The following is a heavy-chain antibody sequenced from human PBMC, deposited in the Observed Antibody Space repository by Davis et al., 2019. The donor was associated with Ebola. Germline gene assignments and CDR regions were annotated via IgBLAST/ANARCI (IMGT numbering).Heavy chain of an antibody. CDR2: IWFDGRNA. CDR1: GLTFSRYG. Sequence: GESLKISCVASGLTFSRYGMHWVRQTPGKGLEWVAFIWFDGRNAHYIDSVKGRFNIFRDNSKNTLYLQMNSLRPEDTAVYYCAKDITEFDQLLFYYYYYGMDVWGKGTTVTVSS. V-gene: IGHV3-30*02. J-gene: IGHJ6*04. D-gene: IGHD2-2*01. CDR3: AKDITEFDQLLFYYYYYGMDV.